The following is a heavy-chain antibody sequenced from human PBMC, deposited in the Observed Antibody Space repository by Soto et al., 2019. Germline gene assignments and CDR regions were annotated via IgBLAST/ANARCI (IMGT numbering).Heavy chain of an antibody. CDR3: ASERSHYDNAGPTDY. J-gene: IGHJ4*02. V-gene: IGHV3-20*04. D-gene: IGHD3-16*01. Sequence: EVQLVQSGGGVIRPGESHRLSCSASGFTFDDFGMSWVRQAPGKGLQWVAGIDWNGGRTGYADSVRGRFSISRDNGKNVVQLQMDALGVEDTALYYCASERSHYDNAGPTDYWGQGTLLIVSS. CDR1: GFTFDDFG. CDR2: IDWNGGRT.